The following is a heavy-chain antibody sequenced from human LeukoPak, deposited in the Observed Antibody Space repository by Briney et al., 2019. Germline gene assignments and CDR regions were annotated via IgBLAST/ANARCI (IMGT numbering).Heavy chain of an antibody. CDR2: IYSGGST. CDR3: ARDLSSHYYDPGYGMDV. J-gene: IGHJ6*02. V-gene: IGHV3-53*01. CDR1: GFTVSSNY. Sequence: GGSLRLSCAASGFTVSSNYMSWVRQAPGKGLEWVSVIYSGGSTYYADSVKGRFTISRDNSKNTLYLQMNSLRAEDTAVYYCARDLSSHYYDPGYGMDVWGQGTTVTVSS. D-gene: IGHD3-3*01.